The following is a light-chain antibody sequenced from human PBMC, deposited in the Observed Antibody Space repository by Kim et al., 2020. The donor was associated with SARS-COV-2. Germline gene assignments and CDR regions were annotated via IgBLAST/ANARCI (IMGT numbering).Light chain of an antibody. CDR1: KLGEKY. J-gene: IGLJ1*01. Sequence: SYELTQPSSVSVSSGQTATITCSGDKLGEKYACWYQQKPGQPPVLVIYQDTKRPSGIPERFSGSNSGNTATLTISETQAMDEADYYCQAWDSSTFYVFGT. V-gene: IGLV3-1*01. CDR2: QDT. CDR3: QAWDSSTFYV.